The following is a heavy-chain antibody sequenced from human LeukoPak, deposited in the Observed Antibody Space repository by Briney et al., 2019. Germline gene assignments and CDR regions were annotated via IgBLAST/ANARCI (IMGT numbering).Heavy chain of an antibody. CDR2: IYRGGST. Sequence: PGGSLRLSCAASGFTVSSNYMSWVRQAPGKGLEWVSVIYRGGSTYYADSVKGRFTISRDNSKNTLYLQMNSLRAEDTAVYYCARVGGAIFGVVKTPSYFDYWGQGTLVTVSS. CDR1: GFTVSSNY. CDR3: ARVGGAIFGVVKTPSYFDY. D-gene: IGHD3-3*01. J-gene: IGHJ4*02. V-gene: IGHV3-66*01.